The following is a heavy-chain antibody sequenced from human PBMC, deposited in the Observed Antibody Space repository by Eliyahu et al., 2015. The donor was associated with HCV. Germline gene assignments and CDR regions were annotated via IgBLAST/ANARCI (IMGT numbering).Heavy chain of an antibody. CDR2: VGNKANSFTT. V-gene: IGHV3-72*01. D-gene: IGHD3-10*01. CDR1: GFSFSDXY. J-gene: IGHJ4*02. Sequence: EARLVESGGGLVQPGGSLRLSCAASGFSFSDXYMDWVRQAPGKGLEWVGRVGNKANSFTTQYAASVKGRFTVSRDDSKNSLFLQMDSLKTEDTAVYHCVRLYWYGSGSYYKDWGQGTLVTVSS. CDR3: VRLYWYGSGSYYKD.